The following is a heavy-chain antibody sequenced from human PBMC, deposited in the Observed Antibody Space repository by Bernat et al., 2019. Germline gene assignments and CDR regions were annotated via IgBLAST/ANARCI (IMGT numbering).Heavy chain of an antibody. CDR1: GGSFSGYY. V-gene: IGHV4-34*01. J-gene: IGHJ6*03. Sequence: QVQLQQWGAGLLKPSETLSLTCAVYGGSFSGYYWNWIRQPPGKGLEWIGEINHSGSTNYNPSLKSRVTISVDTSKNQFSLRLCSVTAADTAVYYCARGRGWESGDLFYYYSYMDFWGKGTTVTVSS. D-gene: IGHD1-26*01. CDR3: ARGRGWESGDLFYYYSYMDF. CDR2: INHSGST.